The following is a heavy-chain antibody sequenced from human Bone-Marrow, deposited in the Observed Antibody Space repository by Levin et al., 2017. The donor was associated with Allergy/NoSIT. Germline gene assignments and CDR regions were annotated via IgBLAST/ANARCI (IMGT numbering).Heavy chain of an antibody. Sequence: ASVKVSCKASGYIFTTHGIGWVRQAPGQGLDWMALIYTYNFTPTYAQRLQDRVTLTTDTSTRTVYMELTNLRYDDTAMYYCGRDLYSSGWYDFWGQGTLVTVSS. J-gene: IGHJ4*02. CDR2: IYTYNFTP. CDR1: GYIFTTHG. V-gene: IGHV1-18*01. CDR3: GRDLYSSGWYDF. D-gene: IGHD6-19*01.